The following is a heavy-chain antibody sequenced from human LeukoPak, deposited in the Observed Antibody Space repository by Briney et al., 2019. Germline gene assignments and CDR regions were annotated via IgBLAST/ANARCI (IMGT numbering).Heavy chain of an antibody. Sequence: ASVKVSCKASGYTFTSYGISWVRQAPGQGLEWMGWISAYNGNTNYAQKLQGRVTMTTDTSTSTAYMELRSLRSDGTAVYYCARVTTYYYDSSGYSKPLIDYWGQGALVTVSS. J-gene: IGHJ4*02. CDR3: ARVTTYYYDSSGYSKPLIDY. V-gene: IGHV1-18*01. CDR2: ISAYNGNT. D-gene: IGHD3-22*01. CDR1: GYTFTSYG.